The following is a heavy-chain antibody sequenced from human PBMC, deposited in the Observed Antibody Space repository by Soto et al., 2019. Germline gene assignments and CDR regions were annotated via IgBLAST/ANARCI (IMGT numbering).Heavy chain of an antibody. CDR1: GGSFSGNY. CDR2: INHSGST. CDR3: ARNPPRAGAITSQWHRNYNTRYQLPPGGAFDI. V-gene: IGHV4-34*01. D-gene: IGHD2-2*01. J-gene: IGHJ3*02. Sequence: QVQLQQWGAGLVKPSATLSLTCAVYGGSFSGNYWSWIRQPPGKGLEWIGEINHSGSTNFNPSLKSRVTISVDTSKNQFSLRLRSVTAADTAVYYCARNPPRAGAITSQWHRNYNTRYQLPPGGAFDIWGQGTMVTVSS.